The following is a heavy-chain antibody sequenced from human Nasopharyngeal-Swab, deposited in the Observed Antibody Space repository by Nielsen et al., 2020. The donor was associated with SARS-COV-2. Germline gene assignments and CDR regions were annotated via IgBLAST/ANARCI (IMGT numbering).Heavy chain of an antibody. CDR2: ISSSGSTI. V-gene: IGHV3-48*03. CDR3: ARDYYDSSGYYNNWFDP. J-gene: IGHJ5*02. D-gene: IGHD3-22*01. Sequence: GGSLRLSCATSGFTFSTYEMNWVRQAPGKGLEWISYISSSGSTIYYADSVKGRFTISRDNAKNSLYLQMNSLRAEDTAVYYCARDYYDSSGYYNNWFDPWGQGTLVTVSS. CDR1: GFTFSTYE.